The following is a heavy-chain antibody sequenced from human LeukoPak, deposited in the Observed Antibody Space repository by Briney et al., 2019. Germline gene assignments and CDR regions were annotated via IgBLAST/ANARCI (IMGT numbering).Heavy chain of an antibody. V-gene: IGHV1-3*01. J-gene: IGHJ5*02. CDR1: GYTFTSYA. Sequence: ASVKVSCKASGYTFTSYAMHWVRQAPGQRLEWMGWINAGNGNTKYSQKFQGRVTITRDTSASTAYMELSSLRSEDTAVYYCARIAAAGPYNWFDPWGQGTLVTVSS. CDR2: INAGNGNT. CDR3: ARIAAAGPYNWFDP. D-gene: IGHD6-13*01.